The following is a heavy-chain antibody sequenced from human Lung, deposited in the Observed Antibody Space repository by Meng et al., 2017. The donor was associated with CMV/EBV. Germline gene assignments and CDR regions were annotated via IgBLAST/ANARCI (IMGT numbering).Heavy chain of an antibody. CDR3: AREGSVHLTTFEF. CDR2: IIPYSGAT. Sequence: ESLKISCKTSGYTFAGYYMNWVRQAPGQGLEWIGWIIPYSGATEYAQKFRGRVTMTRDTSTSTAYMELTSLTSDDSAVYFCAREGSVHLTTFEFWGQGTLVTVSS. D-gene: IGHD1-1*01. CDR1: GYTFAGYY. V-gene: IGHV1-2*02. J-gene: IGHJ4*02.